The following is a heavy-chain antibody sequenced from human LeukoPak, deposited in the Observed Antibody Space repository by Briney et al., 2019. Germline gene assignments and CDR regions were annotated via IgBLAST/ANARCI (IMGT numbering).Heavy chain of an antibody. V-gene: IGHV4-39*01. J-gene: IGHJ6*02. CDR2: IYYSGST. D-gene: IGHD4-17*01. CDR1: DGSISSSSYY. Sequence: PSETLSLTCTVSDGSISSSSYYWGWIRQPPGKGLEWIGSIYYSGSTYYNPSLKSRVTISVDTSKNQFSLKLSSVTAADTAVYYCARGTVTTYYYYYGMDVWGQGTTVTVSS. CDR3: ARGTVTTYYYYYGMDV.